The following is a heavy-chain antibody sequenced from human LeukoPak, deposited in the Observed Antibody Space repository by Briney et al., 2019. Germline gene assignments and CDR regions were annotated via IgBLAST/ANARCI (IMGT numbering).Heavy chain of an antibody. CDR2: ICYDGTNK. J-gene: IGHJ4*02. D-gene: IGHD2-21*02. V-gene: IGHV3-33*01. CDR1: GFTFSSYG. CDR3: ATETDDY. Sequence: GGSLRLSCAGSGFTFSSYGMHWVRQAPGRGLEWVAVICYDGTNKYYADSVKGRFTISRDNSKNTVYLQMNSLRAEDTAVYYCATETDDYWGQGTLVTVSS.